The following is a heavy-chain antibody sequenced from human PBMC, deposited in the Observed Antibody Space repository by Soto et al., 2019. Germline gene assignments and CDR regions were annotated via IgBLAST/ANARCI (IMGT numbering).Heavy chain of an antibody. CDR1: GFNFEDYA. D-gene: IGHD2-15*01. V-gene: IGHV3-9*01. Sequence: PGGSLRLSCEGFGFNFEDYAMRWIRQAPGKGLEWVSGINWNGGITGYADSVKGRFTVSRDNANNSLHLEMSSLKTEDTALYYCARGRGALTVVSNWFDPWGQGTLVTVSS. CDR3: ARGRGALTVVSNWFDP. CDR2: INWNGGIT. J-gene: IGHJ5*02.